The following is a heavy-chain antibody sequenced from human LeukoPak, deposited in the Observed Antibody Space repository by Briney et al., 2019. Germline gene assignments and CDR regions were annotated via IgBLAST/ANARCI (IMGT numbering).Heavy chain of an antibody. Sequence: PSETLSLTSTVSGGSISSYYWSWIRQPPGKGLEWIGYIYYSGSTNYNPSLKSRVTISVDTSKNQFSLKLSSVTAADTAVYYCAREAMMGHTTFDYWGQGTLVTVSS. J-gene: IGHJ4*02. D-gene: IGHD3-22*01. CDR3: AREAMMGHTTFDY. CDR2: IYYSGST. V-gene: IGHV4-59*01. CDR1: GGSISSYY.